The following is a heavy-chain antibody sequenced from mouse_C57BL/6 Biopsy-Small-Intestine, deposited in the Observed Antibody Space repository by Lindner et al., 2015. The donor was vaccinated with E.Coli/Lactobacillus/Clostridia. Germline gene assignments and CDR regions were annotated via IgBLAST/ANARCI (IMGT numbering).Heavy chain of an antibody. V-gene: IGHV1-14*01. CDR3: ASGGYYFDY. CDR2: INPYNDGI. CDR1: GYTFTSYV. Sequence: VQLQESGPELVKPGASVKMSCKASGYTFTSYVMHWVKQKPGQGLEWIGYINPYNDGIKYNEKFKGKATLTSDKSSSTAYMELSSLTSEDSAVYYCASGGYYFDYWGQGTTLTVSS. J-gene: IGHJ2*01.